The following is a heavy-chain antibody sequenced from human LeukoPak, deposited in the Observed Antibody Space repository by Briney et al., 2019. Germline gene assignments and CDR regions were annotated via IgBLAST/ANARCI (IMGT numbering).Heavy chain of an antibody. J-gene: IGHJ4*02. CDR1: GYTFTSYA. D-gene: IGHD3-22*01. CDR2: INAGNGNT. V-gene: IGHV1-3*01. CDR3: ARGAQYDSSGYYYFTPEDFDY. Sequence: ASVKVSCKASGYTFTSYAMHWVRQAPGQRLEWMGWINAGNGNTKYPQKFQGRVTITRDTSASTAYMELSSLRSEDTAVYYCARGAQYDSSGYYYFTPEDFDYWGQGTLVTVSS.